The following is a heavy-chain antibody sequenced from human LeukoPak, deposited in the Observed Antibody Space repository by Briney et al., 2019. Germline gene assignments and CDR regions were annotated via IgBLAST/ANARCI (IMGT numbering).Heavy chain of an antibody. D-gene: IGHD2/OR15-2a*01. CDR3: ARNIAFDI. CDR2: ISYNGGT. J-gene: IGHJ3*02. V-gene: IGHV4-59*01. Sequence: SETLSLTCTVSGVSITSYYWTWIRQPPGKGLEWIGYISYNGGTNYNPSLKSRVTISVDSSKNQFSLKLASVTAADTAVYYCARNIAFDIWGQGTMVTVSS. CDR1: GVSITSYY.